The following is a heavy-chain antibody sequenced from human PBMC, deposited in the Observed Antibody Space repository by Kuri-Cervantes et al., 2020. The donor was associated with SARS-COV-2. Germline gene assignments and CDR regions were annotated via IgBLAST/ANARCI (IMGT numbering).Heavy chain of an antibody. V-gene: IGHV4-61*09. D-gene: IGHD3-3*01. CDR3: ARGRGALGYDFWSAQPGDYYYYMDV. Sequence: LRLSCTVSGGSISSGSYYWSWIRQPAGKGLEWIGHIYTSGSTNYNPSLKSRVTISVDTSKNQFSLKLSSVTAADTAVYYCARGRGALGYDFWSAQPGDYYYYMDVWGRGTTVTVSS. J-gene: IGHJ6*03. CDR1: GGSISSGSYY. CDR2: IYTSGST.